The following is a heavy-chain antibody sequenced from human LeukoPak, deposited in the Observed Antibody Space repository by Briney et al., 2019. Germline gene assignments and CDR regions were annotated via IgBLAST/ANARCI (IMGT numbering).Heavy chain of an antibody. CDR1: GYSISSGYY. J-gene: IGHJ4*02. Sequence: SSETLSLTCTVSGYSISSGYYWGWIRQPPGKGLEWIGSLYHSGSTYYNPSLKSRVTISVDTSKNQFSLKLSSVTAADTAVYYCARKGSGWYPYYFDYWGQGTLVTVSS. CDR3: ARKGSGWYPYYFDY. CDR2: LYHSGST. D-gene: IGHD6-19*01. V-gene: IGHV4-38-2*02.